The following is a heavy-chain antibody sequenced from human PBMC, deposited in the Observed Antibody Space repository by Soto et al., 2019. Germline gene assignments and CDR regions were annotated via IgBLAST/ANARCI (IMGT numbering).Heavy chain of an antibody. Sequence: QVQLQQSGPGLVKPSQTLSLTCAITGDSVSSNSAGWSWLRQSPSRGLEWLGRTYYRSKWYYEYAVSVRGRITINPDTSKNQYSLQLNSVTPEDTAVYFCARGEQYSGRIFDYWGQGTLVTVSS. CDR3: ARGEQYSGRIFDY. J-gene: IGHJ4*01. D-gene: IGHD1-26*01. V-gene: IGHV6-1*01. CDR1: GDSVSSNSAG. CDR2: TYYRSKWYY.